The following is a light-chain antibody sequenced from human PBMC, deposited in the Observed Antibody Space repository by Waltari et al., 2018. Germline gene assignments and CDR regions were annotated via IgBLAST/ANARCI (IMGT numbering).Light chain of an antibody. Sequence: EIVLTQSPGTLSLSPGERATLSCRSSETISSSYLAWYQQKPGLAPRLIVYGASSRAAGIPDRFSGSGSGTDFTLTISRVEPEDFAVYYCQQYGSSPLVTFGPGTKVDIK. CDR3: QQYGSSPLVT. V-gene: IGKV3-20*01. J-gene: IGKJ3*01. CDR2: GAS. CDR1: ETISSSY.